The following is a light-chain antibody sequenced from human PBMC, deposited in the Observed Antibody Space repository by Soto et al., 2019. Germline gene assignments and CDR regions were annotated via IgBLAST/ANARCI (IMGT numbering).Light chain of an antibody. Sequence: DIQMTQSPSSLSVSVGDRVTITCRASQSIGGFLNWYQQKPGKAPKLLIYDASSLESGVPSRFSGSGSGTEFTLTISSLQPDDFATYYCQQYNSYSWTFGQGTKVDIK. CDR3: QQYNSYSWT. CDR1: QSIGGF. V-gene: IGKV1-5*01. J-gene: IGKJ1*01. CDR2: DAS.